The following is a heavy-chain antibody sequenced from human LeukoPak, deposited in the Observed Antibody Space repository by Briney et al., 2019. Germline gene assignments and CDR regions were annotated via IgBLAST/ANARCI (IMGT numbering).Heavy chain of an antibody. D-gene: IGHD6-6*01. J-gene: IGHJ5*02. CDR2: INHSGST. CDR1: GGSFSGYY. CDR3: ARAIAARPFNWFDP. Sequence: PSETLSLTCAVYGGSFSGYYWSWIRQHPGKGLERIGEINHSGSTNYNPSLKSRVTISVDTSKNQFSLKLSSVTAADTAVYYCARAIAARPFNWFDPWGQGTLVTVSS. V-gene: IGHV4-34*01.